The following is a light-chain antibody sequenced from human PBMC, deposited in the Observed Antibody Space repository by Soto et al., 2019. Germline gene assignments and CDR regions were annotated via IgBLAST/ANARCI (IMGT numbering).Light chain of an antibody. CDR3: QQSYSTPPGIT. J-gene: IGKJ5*01. Sequence: DIQMTQSPSSLSASVGDRVTITCRASQSISSYLNWYQQKPGKAPKLLIYAASSLQSGVPSRFSGSTSGTDFTLTISSLQPEDFATYYCQQSYSTPPGITFGQGTRLEIK. CDR1: QSISSY. V-gene: IGKV1-39*01. CDR2: AAS.